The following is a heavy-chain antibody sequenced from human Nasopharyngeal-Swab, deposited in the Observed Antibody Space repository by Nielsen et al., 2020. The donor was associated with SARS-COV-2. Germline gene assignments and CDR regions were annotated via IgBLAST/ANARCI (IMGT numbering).Heavy chain of an antibody. CDR2: ISGSGGST. D-gene: IGHD6-19*01. CDR1: GFTFSSYA. CDR3: AKFLAVAGRHYYYGMDV. J-gene: IGHJ6*02. Sequence: GESLKISCAASGFTFSSYAMSWVRQAPGKGLEWVSAISGSGGSTYYADSVKGRFTISRDNSKNTLYLQMNSLRAEDTAVYYCAKFLAVAGRHYYYGMDVWGQGTTVTVSS. V-gene: IGHV3-23*01.